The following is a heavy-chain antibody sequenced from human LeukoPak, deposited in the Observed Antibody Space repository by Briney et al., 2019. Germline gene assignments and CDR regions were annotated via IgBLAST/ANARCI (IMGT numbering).Heavy chain of an antibody. CDR3: ARLRYGDFFFDY. V-gene: IGHV5-51*01. J-gene: IGHJ4*02. CDR1: GYRFTSYW. Sequence: GESLKISCEGSGYRFTSYWIGWVRQMPGKGLEWTGIIYPGDSDTTYSPSFQGQVTISADKSISTAYLQWSGLKATDTATYYCARLRYGDFFFDYWGQGTLVTVSS. CDR2: IYPGDSDT. D-gene: IGHD4-17*01.